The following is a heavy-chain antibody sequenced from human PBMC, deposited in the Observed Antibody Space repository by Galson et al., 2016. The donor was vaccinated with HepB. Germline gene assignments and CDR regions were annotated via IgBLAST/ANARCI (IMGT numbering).Heavy chain of an antibody. CDR2: IHYSGSS. J-gene: IGHJ3*02. Sequence: SETLSLTCTVSDDSISNYYWNWIRQPPGKGLEWIGYIHYSGSSKCNPPLKSRVTMSVDPSKNPFSLRLSSVTAADTAVYYCARWGTYSEKHAFDIWGQGTMVTVSS. CDR3: ARWGTYSEKHAFDI. CDR1: DDSISNYY. V-gene: IGHV4-59*01. D-gene: IGHD3-16*01.